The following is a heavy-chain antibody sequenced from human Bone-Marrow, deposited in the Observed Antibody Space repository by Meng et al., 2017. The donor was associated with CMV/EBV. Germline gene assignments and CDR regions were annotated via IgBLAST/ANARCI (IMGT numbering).Heavy chain of an antibody. J-gene: IGHJ6*02. CDR2: INQDGSET. V-gene: IGHV3-7*01. CDR1: GFTFSSYW. D-gene: IGHD3-9*01. CDR3: ARPWGRFFDWSYTAYGMDV. Sequence: GESLKISCAASGFTFSSYWMTWVRQAPGKGLEWVANINQDGSETNYVDSVKGRFTISRDNAKKSLSLQVNSLRAEDTAVYYCARPWGRFFDWSYTAYGMDVWGQGTTVTVPS.